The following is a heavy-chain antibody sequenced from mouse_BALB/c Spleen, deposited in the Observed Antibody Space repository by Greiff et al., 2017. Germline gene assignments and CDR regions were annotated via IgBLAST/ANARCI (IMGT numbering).Heavy chain of an antibody. CDR1: GFSLTSYD. J-gene: IGHJ3*01. CDR2: IWTGGGT. Sequence: QVQLKESGPGLVAPSQSLSITCTVSGFSLTSYDISWIRQPPGKGLEWLGVIWTGGGTNYNSAFMSRLSISKDNSKSQVFLKMNSLQTDDTAIYYCVSGGYYEAYWGQGTLVTVSA. CDR3: VSGGYYEAY. D-gene: IGHD2-3*01. V-gene: IGHV2-9-2*01.